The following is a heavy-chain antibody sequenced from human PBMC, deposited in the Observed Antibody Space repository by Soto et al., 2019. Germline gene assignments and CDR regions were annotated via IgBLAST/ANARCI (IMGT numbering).Heavy chain of an antibody. J-gene: IGHJ4*02. CDR1: GFTFSSYG. Sequence: QVQLVASGGGVVQPGRSLRLSCAASGFTFSSYGMHWVRQAPGKGLEWVAVISYDGSNKYYADSVKGRFTISRDNSKNTLYLQMNSLRAEDTAVYYCAKEHRYYYDSSGYQGYWGQGTLVTVSS. CDR3: AKEHRYYYDSSGYQGY. CDR2: ISYDGSNK. V-gene: IGHV3-30*18. D-gene: IGHD3-22*01.